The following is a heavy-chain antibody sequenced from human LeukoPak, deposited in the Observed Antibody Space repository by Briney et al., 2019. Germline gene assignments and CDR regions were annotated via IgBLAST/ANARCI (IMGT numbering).Heavy chain of an antibody. CDR3: ARDLVTFGGVIVSHI. J-gene: IGHJ3*02. CDR1: GYTFTNYG. D-gene: IGHD3-16*02. V-gene: IGHV1-18*01. CDR2: ISAYNGNT. Sequence: ASVKVSCKASGYTFTNYGISWARQAPGQGLEWMGWISAYNGNTNYAQKLQGRVTMTTDTSTSTAYMELRSLRSDDTAVYYCARDLVTFGGVIVSHIWGQGTMVTVPS.